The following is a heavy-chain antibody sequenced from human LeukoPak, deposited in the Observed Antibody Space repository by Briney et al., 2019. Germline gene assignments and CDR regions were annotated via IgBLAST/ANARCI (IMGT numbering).Heavy chain of an antibody. Sequence: GEPLNISCKASGYSFTSYWIGWVRQMPGKGLEWMGIIYPGDSDTSYNPSFQGQVTISADKSISTAYLQWSSLKASDTAVYYCARLPAGTNYWFDPWGQGTLVTVSS. J-gene: IGHJ5*02. CDR3: ARLPAGTNYWFDP. CDR1: GYSFTSYW. D-gene: IGHD1-7*01. V-gene: IGHV5-51*01. CDR2: IYPGDSDT.